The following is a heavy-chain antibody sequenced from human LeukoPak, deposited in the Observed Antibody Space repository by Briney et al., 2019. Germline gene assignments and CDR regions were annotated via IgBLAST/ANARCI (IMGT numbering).Heavy chain of an antibody. D-gene: IGHD3-10*01. CDR3: AGRITMVRGVSKVDY. CDR2: ISSSGSTI. CDR1: GFTFSSYE. J-gene: IGHJ4*02. V-gene: IGHV3-48*03. Sequence: GGSLRLPCAASGFTFSSYEMNWVRQAPGKGLEWVSYISSSGSTIYYADSVKGRFTISRDNAKNSLYLQMNSLRAEDTAVYYCAGRITMVRGVSKVDYWGQGTLVTVSS.